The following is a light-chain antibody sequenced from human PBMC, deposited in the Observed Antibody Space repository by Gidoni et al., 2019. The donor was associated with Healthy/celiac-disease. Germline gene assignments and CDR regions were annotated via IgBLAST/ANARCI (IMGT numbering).Light chain of an antibody. J-gene: IGKJ2*03. CDR3: QQRSSWPQS. V-gene: IGKV3-11*01. CDR2: DAS. Sequence: EMVLTQAPATLSLSPGERATLSCSASQSVSSYLAWYQQKPGQAPRLLIYDASNRATGIPARFSGSGSGTDFTLTISSLEPEDFAVYYCQQRSSWPQSFXXXTKLEIK. CDR1: QSVSSY.